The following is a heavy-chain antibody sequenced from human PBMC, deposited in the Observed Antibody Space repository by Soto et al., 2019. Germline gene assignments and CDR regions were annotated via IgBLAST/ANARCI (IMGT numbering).Heavy chain of an antibody. D-gene: IGHD6-13*01. V-gene: IGHV4-4*07. CDR1: GGSISSYY. Sequence: NPSETLSLTCTVSGGSISSYYWSWIRQPAGKGLEGIGRIYTSWSTNYNPSLNSLVTMSVDTSKNQFSLKLSSVTDADTVVYYCARVATSSSWPLYYYYGMDVWGQGNTVTVSS. CDR3: ARVATSSSWPLYYYYGMDV. CDR2: IYTSWST. J-gene: IGHJ6*02.